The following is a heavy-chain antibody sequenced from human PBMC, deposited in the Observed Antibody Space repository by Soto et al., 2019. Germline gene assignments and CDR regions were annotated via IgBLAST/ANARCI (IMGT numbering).Heavy chain of an antibody. D-gene: IGHD3-22*01. V-gene: IGHV4-39*01. CDR1: GGSISSSSYY. Sequence: SETLSLTCTASGGSISSSSYYWGWIRQPPGKGLEWIGSIYYSGSTYYNPSLKSRVTISVDTSKNQFSLKLSSVTAADTAVYYCASDRPYYDSSGYYYEFDYWGQGTLVTVSS. J-gene: IGHJ4*02. CDR2: IYYSGST. CDR3: ASDRPYYDSSGYYYEFDY.